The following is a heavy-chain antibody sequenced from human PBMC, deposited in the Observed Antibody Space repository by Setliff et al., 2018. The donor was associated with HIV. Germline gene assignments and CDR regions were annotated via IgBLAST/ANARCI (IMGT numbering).Heavy chain of an antibody. CDR3: AKVTSTGRWNSDLDS. J-gene: IGHJ4*02. CDR2: IRSDESET. D-gene: IGHD1-26*01. CDR1: GFTFSNYG. Sequence: GESLKISCEASGFTFSNYGMHWVRQGLGKGLEWVAFIRSDESETYYADSVEGRFTISRDNSKNTLDLQMISLRIEDTALYYCAKVTSTGRWNSDLDSWGQGTLVTVSS. V-gene: IGHV3-30*02.